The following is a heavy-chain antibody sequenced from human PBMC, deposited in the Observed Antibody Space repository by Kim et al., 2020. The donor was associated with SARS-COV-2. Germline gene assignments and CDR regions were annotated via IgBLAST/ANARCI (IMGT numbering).Heavy chain of an antibody. Sequence: GGSLRLSCAASGFTFSSYGMHWVCQAPGKGLEWVAFISIDGSNKYYADPVKGGFTSTRENFNTTLYLQMNSLRAEDTAVDYCGRADRSFYFDFWGQATL. V-gene: IGHV3-33*05. J-gene: IGHJ4*02. CDR2: ISIDGSNK. CDR1: GFTFSSYG. D-gene: IGHD3-22*01. CDR3: GRADRSFYFDF.